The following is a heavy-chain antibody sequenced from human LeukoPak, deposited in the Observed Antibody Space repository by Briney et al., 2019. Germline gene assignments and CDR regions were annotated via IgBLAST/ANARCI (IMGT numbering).Heavy chain of an antibody. CDR2: IRYDGSNK. Sequence: GGSLRLSCAASGFTFSSYSMNWVRRAPGKGLEWISFIRYDGSNKYYTDSVKGRFTISRDNSQNTLYLQMNSLRTEDTALYFCTKDRTMAADGTYFDYWGQGTLVTVSS. D-gene: IGHD6-13*01. J-gene: IGHJ4*02. CDR1: GFTFSSYS. V-gene: IGHV3-30*02. CDR3: TKDRTMAADGTYFDY.